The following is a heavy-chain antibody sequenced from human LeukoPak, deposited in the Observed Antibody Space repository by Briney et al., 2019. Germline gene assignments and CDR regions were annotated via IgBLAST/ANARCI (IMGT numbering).Heavy chain of an antibody. D-gene: IGHD5-12*01. CDR2: INPNSGDT. Sequence: GASVKVSCKASGYTLSGYYMHWVRQAPGQGLEWMGWINPNSGDTNYAQKFQGRITMTRDTSITTAYMELSSLRSDDTAVYYCARALPDSQAYRGYVTKPYHFDHWGQGTLVTVSS. CDR1: GYTLSGYY. J-gene: IGHJ4*02. CDR3: ARALPDSQAYRGYVTKPYHFDH. V-gene: IGHV1-2*02.